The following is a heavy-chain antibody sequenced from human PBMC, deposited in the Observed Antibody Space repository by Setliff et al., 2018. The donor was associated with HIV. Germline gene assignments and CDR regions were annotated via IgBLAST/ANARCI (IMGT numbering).Heavy chain of an antibody. CDR2: FYTSGST. J-gene: IGHJ4*02. V-gene: IGHV4-61*02. D-gene: IGHD3-22*01. Sequence: SETLSLTCTVSGDSVSSASYYWSWIRQPAGKGLEWIGRFYTSGSTNYNPSLKSRVTMSVDTSKNQFSLKLSSVTAADTAVYYCARDRLTYYFDYWGQGILVTVSS. CDR1: GDSVSSASYY. CDR3: ARDRLTYYFDY.